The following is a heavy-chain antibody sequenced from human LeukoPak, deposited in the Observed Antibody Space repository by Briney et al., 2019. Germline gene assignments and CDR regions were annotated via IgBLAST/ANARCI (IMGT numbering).Heavy chain of an antibody. Sequence: GGSLRLSCAASGFTVSSNYMNWVRQAPGKGLEWVSVIYSGGSTYYADSVKGRFTISRDNSKNTLYLQMNSLRAEDTAVYYCARAEEDYYDSSGYSNWFDPWGQGTLVTVSS. V-gene: IGHV3-53*01. CDR3: ARAEEDYYDSSGYSNWFDP. D-gene: IGHD3-22*01. CDR1: GFTVSSNY. CDR2: IYSGGST. J-gene: IGHJ5*02.